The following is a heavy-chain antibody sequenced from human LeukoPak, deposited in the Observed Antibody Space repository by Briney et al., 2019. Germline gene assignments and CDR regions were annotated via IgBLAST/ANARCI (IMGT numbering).Heavy chain of an antibody. CDR1: GGSISSGDCY. V-gene: IGHV4-30-4*01. J-gene: IGHJ4*02. D-gene: IGHD2-8*01. CDR3: ARELIYFDY. Sequence: SQTLSLTCTVSGGSISSGDCYWTWIRQPPGKGPELIGSTYFTGINYYNPSLKSRVTISVDTSKNQFSLKLSSVTAAHTAVYYCARELIYFDYWGQGTLVTVSS. CDR2: TYFTGIN.